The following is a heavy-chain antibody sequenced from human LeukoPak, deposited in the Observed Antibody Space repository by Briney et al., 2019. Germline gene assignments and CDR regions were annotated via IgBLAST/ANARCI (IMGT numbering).Heavy chain of an antibody. J-gene: IGHJ4*02. V-gene: IGHV3-48*03. CDR3: AKGTRQYSYYYFDY. CDR2: ISSTGNTI. D-gene: IGHD1-14*01. CDR1: GFTFSSYE. Sequence: GGSLRLSCTASGFTFSSYEMNWVRQAPGKGLEWVSYISSTGNTIYYADSVKGRFTISRDNAKNSLYLQVNSLRAEDTAVYYSAKGTRQYSYYYFDYWGQGTLVTVSS.